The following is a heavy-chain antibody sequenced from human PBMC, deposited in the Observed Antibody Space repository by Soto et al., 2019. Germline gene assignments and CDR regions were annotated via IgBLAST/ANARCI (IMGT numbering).Heavy chain of an antibody. V-gene: IGHV3-33*01. CDR3: ARDRGGWRDYYYYYGMDV. CDR1: GFTFSSYG. Sequence: HPGGSLRLSCAASGFTFSSYGMHWVRQAPGKGLEWVAVIWYDGSNKYYADSVKGRFTISRDNSKNTLYLQMNSLRAEDTAVYYCARDRGGWRDYYYYYGMDVWGQGTTVTVSS. J-gene: IGHJ6*02. D-gene: IGHD6-19*01. CDR2: IWYDGSNK.